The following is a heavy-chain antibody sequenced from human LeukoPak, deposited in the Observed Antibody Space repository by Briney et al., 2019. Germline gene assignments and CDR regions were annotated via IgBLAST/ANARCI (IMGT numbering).Heavy chain of an antibody. CDR1: GYTFTSYD. CDR3: ARPGRYYYDSSGYQDAFDI. D-gene: IGHD3-22*01. J-gene: IGHJ3*02. V-gene: IGHV1-8*03. CDR2: MNPNSGNT. Sequence: ASVEVSCKASGYTFTSYDINWVRQATGQGLEWMGWMNPNSGNTGYAQKFQGRVTITRNTSISTAYMELSSLRSEDTAVYYCARPGRYYYDSSGYQDAFDIWGQGTMVTVSS.